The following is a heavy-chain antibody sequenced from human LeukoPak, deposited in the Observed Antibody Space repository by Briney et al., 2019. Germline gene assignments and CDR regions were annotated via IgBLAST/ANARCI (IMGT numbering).Heavy chain of an antibody. D-gene: IGHD2-15*01. CDR1: GFTFSSYR. CDR3: AKDSGHCTGGSCQRLDY. V-gene: IGHV3-NL1*01. CDR2: IETGGAST. J-gene: IGHJ4*02. Sequence: GGSLRLSCAASGFTFSSYRMNWVRQAPGKGLEWVSAIETGGASTYYADSVKGRLTISRDNSKNTVNLQMNSLRPEDTAVYYCAKDSGHCTGGSCQRLDYWGQGTPVTVSS.